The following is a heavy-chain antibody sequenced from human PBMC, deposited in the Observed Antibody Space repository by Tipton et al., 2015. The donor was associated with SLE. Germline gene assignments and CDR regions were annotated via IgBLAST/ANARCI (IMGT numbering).Heavy chain of an antibody. V-gene: IGHV1-69*01. CDR1: GGTFSNFA. Sequence: QSGAEVKKPGSSVKVSCKASGGTFSNFAISWVRQAPGQGLEWMGEIIPIFGTPNSAQKFQGGVTITADEVTSTAYMELSSLRPEDTAVYYCARRRWLQLDWYFDLWGRGILVTVSS. CDR3: ARRRWLQLDWYFDL. D-gene: IGHD5-24*01. J-gene: IGHJ2*01. CDR2: IIPIFGTP.